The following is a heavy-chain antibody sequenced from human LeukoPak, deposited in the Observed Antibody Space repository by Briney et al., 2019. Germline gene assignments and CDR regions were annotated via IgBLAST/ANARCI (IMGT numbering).Heavy chain of an antibody. CDR2: IYPGDSDT. V-gene: IGHV5-51*01. CDR1: GYRFTSSW. Sequence: GESLKISCKGSGYRFTSSWIGWVRQMPGKGLEWMGIIYPGDSDTRYSPSFQGQVTISADKSFSTAYLQWSSMKASDTAMYYCAIYSDTYYFDHWGQGTLVTVSS. J-gene: IGHJ4*02. D-gene: IGHD1-26*01. CDR3: AIYSDTYYFDH.